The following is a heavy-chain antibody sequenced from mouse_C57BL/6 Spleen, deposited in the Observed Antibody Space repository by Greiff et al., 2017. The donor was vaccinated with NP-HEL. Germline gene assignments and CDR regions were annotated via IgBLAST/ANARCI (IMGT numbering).Heavy chain of an antibody. CDR3: ARYYGSSFDYFDD. CDR1: GYTFTSYW. CDR2: INPTNGGT. D-gene: IGHD1-1*01. V-gene: IGHV1-53*01. J-gene: IGHJ2*01. Sequence: VQLQQPGTELVKPGASVKLSCKASGYTFTSYWMHWVKQRPGQGLEWIGNINPTNGGTNYNEKFKSKATLTVDKSSSTAYMQLSSLTSEDSAVYYCARYYGSSFDYFDDWGKGTTLTVSS.